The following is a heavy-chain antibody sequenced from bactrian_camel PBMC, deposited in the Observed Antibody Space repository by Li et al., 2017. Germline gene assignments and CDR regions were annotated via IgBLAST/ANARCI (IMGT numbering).Heavy chain of an antibody. V-gene: IGHV3S31*01. CDR2: INSGGGST. Sequence: DVQLVESGGGLVQPGGSLRLSCAASGFTFSSYAMSWVRQAPGKGLEWVSAINSGGGSTYYADSVKGRFTISRDNAKNTLYLQMNSLKPEDTAMYRCAADGAGGHYYTRAAVYNYWGQGTQVTVS. J-gene: IGHJ4*01. CDR3: AADGAGGHYYTRAAVYNY. CDR1: GFTFSSYA. D-gene: IGHD2*01.